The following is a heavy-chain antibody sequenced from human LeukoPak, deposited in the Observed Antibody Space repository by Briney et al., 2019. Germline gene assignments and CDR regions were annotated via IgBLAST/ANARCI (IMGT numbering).Heavy chain of an antibody. D-gene: IGHD4-23*01. J-gene: IGHJ5*02. V-gene: IGHV4-59*01. CDR1: GGSIKNYY. CDR2: IYFGGTT. CDR3: ARHRSDTGGKKGVNWFDP. Sequence: SETLSLTCSVSGGSIKNYYWSWIRQPPGKGLEWLGNIYFGGTTDYNSSLKSRLTISVDTFKNQLSLNLQSVTAADTATYYCARHRSDTGGKKGVNWFDPWGQGTLVTVSS.